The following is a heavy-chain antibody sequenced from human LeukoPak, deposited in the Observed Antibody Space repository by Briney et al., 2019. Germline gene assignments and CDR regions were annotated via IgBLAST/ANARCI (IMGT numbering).Heavy chain of an antibody. CDR1: GYSISSGYY. Sequence: SETLSLTCAVSGYSISSGYYWCWIRQPPGKGLEWIGSIYHSGSTYYNPSLKSRVTISVDPSKNRFSLKLSSVTAADTAVYYCARDASGSNYDILTGYYGFDYWGQGTLVTVSS. J-gene: IGHJ4*02. CDR3: ARDASGSNYDILTGYYGFDY. CDR2: IYHSGST. D-gene: IGHD3-9*01. V-gene: IGHV4-38-2*02.